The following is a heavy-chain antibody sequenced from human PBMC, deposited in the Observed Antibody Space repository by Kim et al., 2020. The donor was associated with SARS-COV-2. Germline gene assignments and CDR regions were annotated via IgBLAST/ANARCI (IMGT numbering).Heavy chain of an antibody. D-gene: IGHD3-16*02. Sequence: ASVKVSCKASGYTFTSYGISWVRQAPGQGLEWMGWISAYNGNTNYAQKLQGRVTMTTDTSTSTAYMELRSLRSDDTAVYYCARDNRGDYVWGSYRSPPGYWGQGTLVTVSS. CDR3: ARDNRGDYVWGSYRSPPGY. CDR2: ISAYNGNT. CDR1: GYTFTSYG. V-gene: IGHV1-18*04. J-gene: IGHJ4*02.